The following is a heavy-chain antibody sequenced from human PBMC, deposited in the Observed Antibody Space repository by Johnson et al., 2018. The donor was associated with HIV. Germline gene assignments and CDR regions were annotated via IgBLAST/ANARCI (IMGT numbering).Heavy chain of an antibody. D-gene: IGHD1-26*01. J-gene: IGHJ3*02. CDR3: ARETAGATNDAFDI. Sequence: QVQLVESGGGLVKPGGSLRLSCAASGFTFSDYYMSWIRQAPGKGLEWVSYISSSGSTIYSAVSVTGRFTISMDNAKNSLYLQMNSLRAEDTAVYYCARETAGATNDAFDIWDQGTMVTVSS. V-gene: IGHV3-11*04. CDR1: GFTFSDYY. CDR2: ISSSGSTI.